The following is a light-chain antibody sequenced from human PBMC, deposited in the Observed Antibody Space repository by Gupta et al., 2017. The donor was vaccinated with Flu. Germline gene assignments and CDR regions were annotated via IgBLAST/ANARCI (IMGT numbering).Light chain of an antibody. J-gene: IGLJ3*02. Sequence: NFMLTQTHSVSESPGKTVTISCTRSSGNIASNYVQWYQQRPGSAPTTIIYEDNQRPSGVPDRFSGSIDSSSNSASLTISGLKTEDEADYYCQSYDSSSRWVFGGGTKLTVL. CDR1: SGNIASNY. CDR3: QSYDSSSRWV. CDR2: EDN. V-gene: IGLV6-57*03.